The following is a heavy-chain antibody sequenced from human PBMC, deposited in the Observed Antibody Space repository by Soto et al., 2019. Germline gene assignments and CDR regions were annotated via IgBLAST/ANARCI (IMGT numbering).Heavy chain of an antibody. Sequence: QVQLVQSGVEVKKAGASVKVSCKASGYTFSSYGISWARQAPGQGLEWLGWISDYNGNTDYAQKFQGTLIIAKDTCTRTVYMELRGLRSDYTAVYFCAREGYYSGSGTYSPPRYYGMDGWCRGTTVTVSS. CDR3: AREGYYSGSGTYSPPRYYGMDG. CDR1: GYTFSSYG. V-gene: IGHV1-18*01. CDR2: ISDYNGNT. D-gene: IGHD3-10*01. J-gene: IGHJ6*02.